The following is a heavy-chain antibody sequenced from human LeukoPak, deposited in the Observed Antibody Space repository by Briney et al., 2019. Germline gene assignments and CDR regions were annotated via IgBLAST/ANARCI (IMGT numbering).Heavy chain of an antibody. CDR1: GFTFSSYG. Sequence: GGSLRLSCAASGFTFSSYGMSWVRQAPGKGLEWVGRIKSKTDGGTTDYAAPVKGRFTISRDDSKNTLYLQMNSLKTEDTAVYYCTTARLRLSDYWGQGTLVTVSS. CDR3: TTARLRLSDY. CDR2: IKSKTDGGTT. V-gene: IGHV3-15*01. D-gene: IGHD5-12*01. J-gene: IGHJ4*02.